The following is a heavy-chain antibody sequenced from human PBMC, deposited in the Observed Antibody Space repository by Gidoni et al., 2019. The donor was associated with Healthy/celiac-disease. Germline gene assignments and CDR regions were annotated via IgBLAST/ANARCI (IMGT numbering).Heavy chain of an antibody. CDR3: AKLGGNYYGSGSPWYFDY. Sequence: EVQLLESGGGLVQPGGSLRLSCAASVFTFMIYAMSWVRQAAGKGLEWVSAISGSGGSTYYADSVKGRFTITRDNSKNTLYLQMNSLRAEDTAVYYCAKLGGNYYGSGSPWYFDYWGQGTLVTVSS. V-gene: IGHV3-23*01. D-gene: IGHD3-10*01. J-gene: IGHJ4*02. CDR2: ISGSGGST. CDR1: VFTFMIYA.